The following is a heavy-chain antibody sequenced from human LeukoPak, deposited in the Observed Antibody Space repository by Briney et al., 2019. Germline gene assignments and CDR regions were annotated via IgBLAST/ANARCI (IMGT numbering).Heavy chain of an antibody. CDR3: ARGGSRKEVAY. CDR2: ISSSSSYT. D-gene: IGHD3-10*01. Sequence: PGGSLRLSCAASGFTFSDYYMSWIRQAPGKGLEWVSYISSSSSYTNYADSVKGRFTISRDNAKNSLYLQMNSLRAGDTALYYCARGGSRKEVAYWGQGTLVTVSS. V-gene: IGHV3-11*05. CDR1: GFTFSDYY. J-gene: IGHJ4*02.